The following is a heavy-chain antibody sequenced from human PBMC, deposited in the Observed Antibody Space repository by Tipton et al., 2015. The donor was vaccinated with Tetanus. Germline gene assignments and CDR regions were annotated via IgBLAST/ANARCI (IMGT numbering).Heavy chain of an antibody. J-gene: IGHJ5*02. D-gene: IGHD3-10*01. CDR3: ARHLYGYWFDP. CDR1: GDYLSDYY. Sequence: GLVKPSETLSLTCGVFGDYLSDYYWTWVRQPPGKGLEWIASIYFEGSTYYSPSFKSRVSIAVDTAQNLFSLRLSFVTATDTAVYYCARHLYGYWFDPWGQGALVTVSS. V-gene: IGHV4-39*01. CDR2: IYFEGST.